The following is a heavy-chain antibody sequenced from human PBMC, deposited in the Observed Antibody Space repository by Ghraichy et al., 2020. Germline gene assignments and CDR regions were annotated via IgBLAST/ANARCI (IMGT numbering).Heavy chain of an antibody. CDR3: AGGSGKTPGY. J-gene: IGHJ4*02. Sequence: SETLSLTCTVSGGSISSYYWSWIWQTPGKGLELIGYMYYSGTTNYNPSLKSRVTMSLDTSKNQYSLKLSSVTAADTAVYYCAGGSGKTPGYWGQGTLVTVSA. D-gene: IGHD3-10*01. CDR2: MYYSGTT. CDR1: GGSISSYY. V-gene: IGHV4-59*08.